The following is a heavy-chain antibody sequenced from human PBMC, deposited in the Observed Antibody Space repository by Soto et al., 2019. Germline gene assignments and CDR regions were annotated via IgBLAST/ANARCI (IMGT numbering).Heavy chain of an antibody. CDR3: TALIAAAYYYYYGMDV. Sequence: EVQLVESGGGLVKPGGSLRLSCAASGFTFSNAWMNWVRQAPGKGLEWVGRIKSKTDGGTTDYAAPVKSRFTISRDDSKNTLYLQMNSLNTEDTAVYYCTALIAAAYYYYYGMDVWGQGTTVTVSS. V-gene: IGHV3-15*07. D-gene: IGHD6-13*01. CDR1: GFTFSNAW. J-gene: IGHJ6*02. CDR2: IKSKTDGGTT.